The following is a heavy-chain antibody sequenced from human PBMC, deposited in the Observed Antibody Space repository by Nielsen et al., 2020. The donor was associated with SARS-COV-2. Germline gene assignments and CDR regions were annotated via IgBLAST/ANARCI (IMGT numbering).Heavy chain of an antibody. D-gene: IGHD2-15*01. CDR2: IKPDGLEK. J-gene: IGHJ6*02. V-gene: IGHV3-7*01. Sequence: GGSLRLSCSASGFSLRRDWMSWVRQAPGKGLEWVADIKPDGLEKNYVDSVKGRFTISRDNSKNTLYLQMNSLRAEDTAVYYCAKEGGYCSGGSCYSDSDMDVWGQGTTVTVSS. CDR3: AKEGGYCSGGSCYSDSDMDV. CDR1: GFSLRRDW.